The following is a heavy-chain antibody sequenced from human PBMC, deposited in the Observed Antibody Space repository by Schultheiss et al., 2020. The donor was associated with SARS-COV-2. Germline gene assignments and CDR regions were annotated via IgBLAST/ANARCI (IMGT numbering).Heavy chain of an antibody. CDR1: GFTFSSYG. D-gene: IGHD6-19*01. CDR2: KSYDGSNK. J-gene: IGHJ6*02. CDR3: ANEGYSSGWYKGDYYYGMDV. Sequence: GGSLRLSCAASGFTFSSYGMHWVRQAPGKGLEWVAVKSYDGSNKYYADSVKGRFTISRDNSKNTLYLQMNSLRAEDTAVYYCANEGYSSGWYKGDYYYGMDVWGQGTTVTVSS. V-gene: IGHV3-30*18.